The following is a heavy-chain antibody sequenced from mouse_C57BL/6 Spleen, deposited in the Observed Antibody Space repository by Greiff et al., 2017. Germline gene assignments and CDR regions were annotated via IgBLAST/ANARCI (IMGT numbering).Heavy chain of an antibody. J-gene: IGHJ4*01. D-gene: IGHD4-1*01. CDR3: ARDWDEDAMDY. CDR2: IYPGSGST. V-gene: IGHV1-55*01. CDR1: GYTFTSYW. Sequence: QVQLKQPGAELVKPGASVKMSCKASGYTFTSYWITWVKQRPGQGLEWIGDIYPGSGSTNYNEKFKSKATLTVDTSSSTAYMQLSSLTSEDSAVYYCARDWDEDAMDYWCQGTSVTVSS.